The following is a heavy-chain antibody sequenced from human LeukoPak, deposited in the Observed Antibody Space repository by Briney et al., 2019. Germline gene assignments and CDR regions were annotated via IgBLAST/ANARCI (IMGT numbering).Heavy chain of an antibody. D-gene: IGHD3-22*01. CDR2: ISGSGGST. CDR3: AKGSGLSSYYYDSSGYSTLIDY. J-gene: IGHJ4*02. Sequence: GGSLRLSCAASGFTFSSYAMSWVRQAPGKGLEWVSAISGSGGSTYYADSVKGRFTISRDNSKNTLYLQMNSLRAEDTAVYYCAKGSGLSSYYYDSSGYSTLIDYWGQGTIVSV. CDR1: GFTFSSYA. V-gene: IGHV3-23*01.